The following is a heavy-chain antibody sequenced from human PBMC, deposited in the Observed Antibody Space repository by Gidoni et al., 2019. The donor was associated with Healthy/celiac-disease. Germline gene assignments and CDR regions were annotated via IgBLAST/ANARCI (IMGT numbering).Heavy chain of an antibody. CDR3: ARDRSSGSEDGMDV. V-gene: IGHV3-33*01. CDR2: IWYDGSNK. CDR1: GFTFRSYG. D-gene: IGHD6-19*01. Sequence: QVQLVESGGGVVQPGRSLSLSCAASGFTFRSYGMHWVRQAPGKGLEWVAVIWYDGSNKYYADSVKGRFTISRDNSKNTLYLQMNSLRAEDTAVYYCARDRSSGSEDGMDVWGQGTTVTVSS. J-gene: IGHJ6*02.